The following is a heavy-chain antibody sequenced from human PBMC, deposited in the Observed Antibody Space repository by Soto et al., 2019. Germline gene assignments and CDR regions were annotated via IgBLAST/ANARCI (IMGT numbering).Heavy chain of an antibody. CDR3: ATGGNCSSTSCYPDAFDI. CDR1: GLPFSSHA. CDR2: ISISGGNT. V-gene: IGHV3-23*01. J-gene: IGHJ3*02. Sequence: GGSLRLSCAASGLPFSSHAMSWVRQAPGKGLEWVSSISISGGNTYYADSVRGRFTISRGNSKNTLYLHMNSLTAEDTAVYYCATGGNCSSTSCYPDAFDIWGQGTMVTVSS. D-gene: IGHD2-2*01.